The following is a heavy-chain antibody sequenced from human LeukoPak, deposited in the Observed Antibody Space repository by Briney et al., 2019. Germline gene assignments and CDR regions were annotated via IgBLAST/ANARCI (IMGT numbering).Heavy chain of an antibody. D-gene: IGHD6-6*01. J-gene: IGHJ4*02. V-gene: IGHV3-21*01. CDR1: GFTFSDYT. Sequence: PGGSLRLSCAASGFTFSDYTMNWVRQAPGKGLEWVSYISSSSSYIYYADSVKGRFTISRDNAKNSLYLQMNSLRAEDTAVYYCTRSLKYGSSSFDYWGQGTLVTVSS. CDR2: ISSSSSYI. CDR3: TRSLKYGSSSFDY.